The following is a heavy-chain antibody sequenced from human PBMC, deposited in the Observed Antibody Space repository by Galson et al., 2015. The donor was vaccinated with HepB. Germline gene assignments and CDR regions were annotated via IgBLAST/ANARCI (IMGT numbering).Heavy chain of an antibody. V-gene: IGHV3-7*01. D-gene: IGHD2-2*02. CDR3: ARDPDLSFLCSSTSCYNAWFDP. J-gene: IGHJ5*02. Sequence: SLRLSCAASGFTFTNYWMSWVRQAPGKGLEWVANIRQDGSEKYYVDSVKGRFTISRDNAKNSLYLQMNSLRAEDTAVYYCARDPDLSFLCSSTSCYNAWFDPWGQGTLVTVSS. CDR1: GFTFTNYW. CDR2: IRQDGSEK.